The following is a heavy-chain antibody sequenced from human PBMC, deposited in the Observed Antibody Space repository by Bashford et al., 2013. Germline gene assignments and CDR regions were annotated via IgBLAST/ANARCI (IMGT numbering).Heavy chain of an antibody. Sequence: YTFTNYWIAWVRQMPGKGLEWMGIIYPGDSDTRYSPSFQGQVTISADKSISTAYLQWSSLKASDTAIYYCARCEDIVVVPAPERDWYGMDVWGQGTTVTVSS. V-gene: IGHV5-51*01. CDR1: YTFTNYW. CDR2: IYPGDSDT. CDR3: ARCEDIVVVPAPERDWYGMDV. J-gene: IGHJ6*02. D-gene: IGHD2-2*01.